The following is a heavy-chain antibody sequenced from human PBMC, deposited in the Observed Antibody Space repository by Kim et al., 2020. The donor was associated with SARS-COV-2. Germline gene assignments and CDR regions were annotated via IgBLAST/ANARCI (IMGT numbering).Heavy chain of an antibody. Sequence: ASVKVSCKASGYTFTTLGLNWVRQAPGQGLEWMGWISTNTGNPTYAQGFTGRFVFSLDTSVSTAYLQIISLQAEDTAVYFCASGYTGRIDYWGQGTLVTV. D-gene: IGHD5-12*01. J-gene: IGHJ4*02. V-gene: IGHV7-4-1*02. CDR1: GYTFTTLG. CDR3: ASGYTGRIDY. CDR2: ISTNTGNP.